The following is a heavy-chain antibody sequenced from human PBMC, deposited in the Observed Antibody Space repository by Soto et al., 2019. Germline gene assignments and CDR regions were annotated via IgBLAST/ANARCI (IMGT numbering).Heavy chain of an antibody. CDR2: ISGSGGST. V-gene: IGHV3-23*01. D-gene: IGHD3-22*01. CDR1: GFTFSSYA. Sequence: EVQLLESGGGLVQPGGSLRLSCAASGFTFSSYAMSWVRQAPGKGLEWVSAISGSGGSTYHADSVKGRFTISRDNSKNTLYLQMNSLRAEDTAVYYCAKGRGYYYDSSGYPGHFDYWGQGTLVTVSS. J-gene: IGHJ4*02. CDR3: AKGRGYYYDSSGYPGHFDY.